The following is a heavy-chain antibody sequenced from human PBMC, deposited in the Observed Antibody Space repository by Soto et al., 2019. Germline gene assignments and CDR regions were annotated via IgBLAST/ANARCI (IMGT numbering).Heavy chain of an antibody. V-gene: IGHV1-46*01. J-gene: IGHJ4*02. CDR3: ARGAHADIVVVPAADYYFDY. CDR1: GYTFTSYY. D-gene: IGHD2-2*01. CDR2: INPSGGST. Sequence: ASVKVSCKASGYTFTSYYMHWVRQAPGQGLEWMGIINPSGGSTSYAQKFQGRVTMTRDTSTSTVYMELSSLRSEDTAVHYCARGAHADIVVVPAADYYFDYWGQGTRVTVSS.